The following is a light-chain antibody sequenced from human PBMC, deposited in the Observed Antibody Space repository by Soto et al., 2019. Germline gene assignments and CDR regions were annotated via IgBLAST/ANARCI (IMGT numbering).Light chain of an antibody. J-gene: IGKJ4*01. V-gene: IGKV1-17*01. CDR2: AAS. CDR1: QGIRNE. CDR3: LQHNSYPHT. Sequence: DIQMTQSPSSLSASVGDRVTITCRASQGIRNELGWYQQKPGKAPKRLIYAASSLQGGVPSRFSGSGYGAEFTLTISSLQPEDFATYYCLQHNSYPHTFGGGTKVDIK.